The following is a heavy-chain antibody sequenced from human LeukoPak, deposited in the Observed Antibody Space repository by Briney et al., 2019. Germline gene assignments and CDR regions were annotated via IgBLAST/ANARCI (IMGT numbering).Heavy chain of an antibody. V-gene: IGHV3-21*01. CDR3: ARDQYEDFWSGYYQGPPFDP. CDR1: GFTFSSYT. J-gene: IGHJ5*02. CDR2: ISSSSSYI. D-gene: IGHD3-3*01. Sequence: GGSLRLSCAASGFTFSSYTMNWVRQAPGKGLEWVSSISSSSSYIYYADSVKGRFTISRDNAKNSLYLQMDSLRAEDTAVYYCARDQYEDFWSGYYQGPPFDPWGQGTLVTVSS.